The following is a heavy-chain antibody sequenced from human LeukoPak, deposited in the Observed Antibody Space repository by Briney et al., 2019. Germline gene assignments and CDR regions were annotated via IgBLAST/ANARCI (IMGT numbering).Heavy chain of an antibody. J-gene: IGHJ3*02. CDR3: ARMGNSVIDI. CDR1: GFILRINH. CDR2: IYSGGTT. Sequence: GGSLRLSCPATGFILRINHMCWVRQAPGKGLEWVSVIYSGGTTYYADSVKGRFTISRDNSKNTLYLQMNSLRVEDTAMYYCARMGNSVIDIRGQGKMVTVSS. V-gene: IGHV3-53*01. D-gene: IGHD1-7*01.